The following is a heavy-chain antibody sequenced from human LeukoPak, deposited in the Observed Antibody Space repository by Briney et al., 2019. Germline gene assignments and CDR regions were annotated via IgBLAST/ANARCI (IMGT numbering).Heavy chain of an antibody. CDR2: IYPGDSRT. Sequence: GESLKISCKASAYSFTTDWIGWVRQMPGKGLEWMAVIYPGDSRTRYNPSFEGQITISADQSTSTAYLQWGSLKASDTAMYYCACPKHLDTWSDPWGPGTLVTVSS. J-gene: IGHJ5*02. V-gene: IGHV5-51*01. CDR1: AYSFTTDW. CDR3: ACPKHLDTWSDP.